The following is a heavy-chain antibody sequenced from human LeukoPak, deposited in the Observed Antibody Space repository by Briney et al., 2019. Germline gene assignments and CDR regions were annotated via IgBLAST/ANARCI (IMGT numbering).Heavy chain of an antibody. CDR3: ARDTLFASGSAKYGMDV. J-gene: IGHJ6*01. CDR2: IHYSGST. Sequence: PSQTLSLTCTVSGGSVNSGGYYWTWIRQHPGRDLEWIGYIHYSGSTYYNPSLEGRLAISVDTSANHFSLSLSSVTAADTGVYFCARDTLFASGSAKYGMDVWGQGTTVIVSS. D-gene: IGHD3-10*01. V-gene: IGHV4-31*03. CDR1: GGSVNSGGYY.